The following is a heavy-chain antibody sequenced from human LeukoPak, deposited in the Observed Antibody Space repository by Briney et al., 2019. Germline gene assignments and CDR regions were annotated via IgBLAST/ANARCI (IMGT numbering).Heavy chain of an antibody. Sequence: EPSETLSLTCTVSGGSISSGDYYWSWISQPPEKGLEWIGYIYYSGSTYYNPSLKSRVTISVDTSKNQFSLKLSSVTAADTAVYYCARDHGDYVSWFDPWGQGTLVTVSS. J-gene: IGHJ5*02. CDR3: ARDHGDYVSWFDP. D-gene: IGHD4-17*01. CDR1: GGSISSGDYY. CDR2: IYYSGST. V-gene: IGHV4-30-4*01.